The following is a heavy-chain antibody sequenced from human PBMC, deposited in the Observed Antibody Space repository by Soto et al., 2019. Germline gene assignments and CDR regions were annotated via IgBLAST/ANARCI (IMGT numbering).Heavy chain of an antibody. J-gene: IGHJ6*04. CDR3: ARVGAPPYQLLSPSSWGMEV. V-gene: IGHV1-46*01. CDR2: INPSGGST. D-gene: IGHD2-2*01. CDR1: GYTFTSYY. Sequence: ASVKVSCKASGYTFTSYYMHWVRQAPGQGLEWMGIINPSGGSTSYAQKFQGRVTMTRDTSTSTVYMELSSLRSEDTAVYYFARVGAPPYQLLSPSSWGMEVWGKGTRVTVSS.